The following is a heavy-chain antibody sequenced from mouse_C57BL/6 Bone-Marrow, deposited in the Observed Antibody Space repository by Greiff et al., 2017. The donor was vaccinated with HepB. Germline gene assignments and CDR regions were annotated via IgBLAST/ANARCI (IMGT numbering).Heavy chain of an antibody. CDR1: GFTFSSYA. CDR3: TRVRGAMDY. CDR2: ISSGGDYI. Sequence: EVKLMESGEGLVKPGGSLKLSCAASGFTFSSYAMSWVRQTPEKRLEWVAYISSGGDYIYYADTVKGRFTISRENARNTLYLQMSSLKSEDTAMYYCTRVRGAMDYWGQGTSVTVSS. J-gene: IGHJ4*01. V-gene: IGHV5-9-1*02.